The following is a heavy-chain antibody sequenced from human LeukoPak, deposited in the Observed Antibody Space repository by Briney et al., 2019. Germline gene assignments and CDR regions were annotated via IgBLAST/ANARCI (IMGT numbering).Heavy chain of an antibody. CDR1: GYTFTGYY. J-gene: IGHJ4*02. CDR2: INPNSGGT. CDR3: ARAVRREMATTIGY. Sequence: ASVKVSCKASGYTFTGYYMHWVRQAPGQGLEWMGWINPNSGGTNYAQKFQGRVTMTRDTSISTAYMELSRLRSDNTAVYYCARAVRREMATTIGYWGQGTLVTVSS. D-gene: IGHD5-24*01. V-gene: IGHV1-2*02.